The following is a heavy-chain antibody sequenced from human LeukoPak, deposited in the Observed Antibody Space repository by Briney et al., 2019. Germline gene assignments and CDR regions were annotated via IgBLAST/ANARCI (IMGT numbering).Heavy chain of an antibody. D-gene: IGHD6-19*01. J-gene: IGHJ5*02. CDR1: GYTFTSYD. CDR3: ARSHVAVAGNWFDP. V-gene: IGHV1-8*01. Sequence: GASVKVSCKASGYTFTSYDINWVRQATGQGLEWMGWMNPNSGNTGYAQKFQGRVTMTRNTSISTAYMELSSLRSEDTAVYYCARSHVAVAGNWFDPWGQGTLVTVSS. CDR2: MNPNSGNT.